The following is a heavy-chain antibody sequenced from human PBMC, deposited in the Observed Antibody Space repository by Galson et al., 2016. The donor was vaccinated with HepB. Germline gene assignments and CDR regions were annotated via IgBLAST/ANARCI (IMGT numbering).Heavy chain of an antibody. Sequence: SLRLSCAASGFTFTTYTMHWVRQAPGKGLEWVAVISYDGSNKYYADSVKGRFTISRDNSRNTLFLQMNSLRAEDTAVYYCARAHPDYSSTKGYYYYGIDVWGKGTTVTVSS. V-gene: IGHV3-30*04. D-gene: IGHD4-11*01. CDR1: GFTFTTYT. J-gene: IGHJ6*04. CDR2: ISYDGSNK. CDR3: ARAHPDYSSTKGYYYYGIDV.